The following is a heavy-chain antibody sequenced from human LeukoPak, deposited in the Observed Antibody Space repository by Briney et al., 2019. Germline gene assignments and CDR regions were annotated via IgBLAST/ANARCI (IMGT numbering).Heavy chain of an antibody. CDR1: GGSISSYY. CDR3: ARGRDGYNGY. J-gene: IGHJ4*02. V-gene: IGHV4-59*01. Sequence: PSETLSLTCTVSGGSISSYYWSWIRQPPGKGLEWIGYIYYSGSTNYNPSLKSRVTISVDTSKNQFSLKLSPVTAADTAVYYCARGRDGYNGYWGQGTLVTVSS. CDR2: IYYSGST. D-gene: IGHD5-24*01.